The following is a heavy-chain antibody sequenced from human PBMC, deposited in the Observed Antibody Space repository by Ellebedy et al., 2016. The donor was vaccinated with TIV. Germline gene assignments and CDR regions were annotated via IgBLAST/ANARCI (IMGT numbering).Heavy chain of an antibody. CDR2: IKSRGGGGTT. CDR1: GFTFSDAW. J-gene: IGHJ6*03. Sequence: GGSLRLXXAASGFTFSDAWMSWVRQAPGKGLEWVGRIKSRGGGGTTDYAAPVRGRFTISRDDSKNTLYLQMNSLKTEDTAVYYCTWILRSLAWSDSAPNNYFYYMDVWGKGTTVTVSS. D-gene: IGHD3-9*01. V-gene: IGHV3-15*01. CDR3: TWILRSLAWSDSAPNNYFYYMDV.